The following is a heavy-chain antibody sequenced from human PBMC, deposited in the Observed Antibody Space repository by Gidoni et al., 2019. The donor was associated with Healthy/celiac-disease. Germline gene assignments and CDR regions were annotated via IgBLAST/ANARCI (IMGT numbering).Heavy chain of an antibody. J-gene: IGHJ4*02. CDR3: TRDRGGSCFDY. Sequence: EVQLVESGGGLVQPGRSLRLSCTASGFTFGDYAMSWVRQDPGKGLEWVGFIRSKAYVGTTEYASSVKGRFTISRDDSKSIAYLQMNSLKTEDTAVYYCTRDRGGSCFDYWGQGTLVTVSS. V-gene: IGHV3-49*04. CDR1: GFTFGDYA. D-gene: IGHD3-10*01. CDR2: IRSKAYVGTT.